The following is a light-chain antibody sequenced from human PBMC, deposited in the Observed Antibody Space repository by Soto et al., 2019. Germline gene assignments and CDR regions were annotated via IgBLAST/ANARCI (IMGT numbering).Light chain of an antibody. CDR2: SQD. J-gene: IGLJ3*02. V-gene: IGLV1-47*02. CDR3: ASWEDSLTGWV. Sequence: QSVLTQPPSASGTPGQRVTISCSGSDSNIGSNHVYWYQQVPGTAPKFLIDSQDQRPSGVPDRFSGSKSGTSASLAISGLRSVDEADYYCASWEDSLTGWVFGRGTKVTVL. CDR1: DSNIGSNH.